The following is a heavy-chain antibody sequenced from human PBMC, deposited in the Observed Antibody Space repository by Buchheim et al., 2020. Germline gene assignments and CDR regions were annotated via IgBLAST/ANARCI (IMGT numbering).Heavy chain of an antibody. CDR1: GGSISSGDYY. Sequence: QVQLQESGPGLVKPSQTLSLTCTVSGGSISSGDYYWSWIRQPPGKGLEWIGYIYYSGSTYYNPSLKSRVTISVDTSKNQFSLKLSSVTAADTAVYYCARGARGYSGYDFMYSYYGMDVWGQGTT. CDR2: IYYSGST. J-gene: IGHJ6*02. CDR3: ARGARGYSGYDFMYSYYGMDV. D-gene: IGHD5-12*01. V-gene: IGHV4-30-4*01.